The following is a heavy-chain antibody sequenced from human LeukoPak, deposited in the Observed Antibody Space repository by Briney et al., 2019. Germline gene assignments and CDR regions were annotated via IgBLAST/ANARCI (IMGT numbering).Heavy chain of an antibody. V-gene: IGHV4-31*03. CDR3: ARADKGTFDP. CDR1: GGSIRSGGYY. Sequence: PSETLSLTCTVSGGSIRSGGYYWSWIRQHPGKGLEWIGYIYYSGSTYYNPSLKSRVTISVDTSNNQFSLKLSSVTAADTAVYYCARADKGTFDPWGQGTLVTVSS. CDR2: IYYSGST. D-gene: IGHD1-14*01. J-gene: IGHJ5*02.